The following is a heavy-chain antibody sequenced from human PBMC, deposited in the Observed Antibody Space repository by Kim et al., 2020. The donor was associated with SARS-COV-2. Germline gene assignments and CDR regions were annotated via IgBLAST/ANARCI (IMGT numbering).Heavy chain of an antibody. J-gene: IGHJ6*03. CDR2: ISSSSSTI. D-gene: IGHD6-6*01. CDR1: GFTFSSYS. V-gene: IGHV3-48*02. CDR3: ARDIPQYSSSSVFYYYYMDV. Sequence: GGSLRLSCAASGFTFSSYSMNWVRQAPGKGLEWVSYISSSSSTIYYADSVKGRFNISRDNAKNSLYLQMNSLRDEDTAVYYCARDIPQYSSSSVFYYYYMDVWGKGTTVTVSS.